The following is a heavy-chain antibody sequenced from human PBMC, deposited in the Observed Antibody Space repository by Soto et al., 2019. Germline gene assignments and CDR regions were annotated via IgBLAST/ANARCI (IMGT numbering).Heavy chain of an antibody. V-gene: IGHV4-4*07. CDR2: IYTSGST. CDR1: GGSISSYY. Sequence: SETLSLTCTVSGGSISSYYWSWIRQPAGKGLEWIGRIYTSGSTNYNPSLKSRVTMSVDTSKDQFSLKLSSVTAADTAVYYCARENYVWGSETRYYFDYWGQGTLVTVSS. CDR3: ARENYVWGSETRYYFDY. D-gene: IGHD3-16*01. J-gene: IGHJ4*02.